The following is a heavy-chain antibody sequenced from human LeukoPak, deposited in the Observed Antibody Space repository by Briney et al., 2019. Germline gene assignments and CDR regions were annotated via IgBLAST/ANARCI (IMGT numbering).Heavy chain of an antibody. CDR1: GDSISSGNW. CDR3: ARDWSDCSSTSCYRRTNWFDP. Sequence: SETLSLTCDVSGDSISSGNWWSWVRQPPGKGLEWIGEIYHSGSTNYNPSPKSRVTISADKSKNQFSLKLSSVTAADTAVYYCARDWSDCSSTSCYRRTNWFDPWGQGTLVTVSS. V-gene: IGHV4-4*02. D-gene: IGHD2-2*01. J-gene: IGHJ5*02. CDR2: IYHSGST.